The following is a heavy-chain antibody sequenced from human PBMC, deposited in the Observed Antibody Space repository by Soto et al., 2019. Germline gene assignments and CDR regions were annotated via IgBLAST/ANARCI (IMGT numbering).Heavy chain of an antibody. J-gene: IGHJ4*02. V-gene: IGHV3-23*01. CDR3: ARAGDKGYGYGPAY. Sequence: RIIKAQGKGLEWVSAISGSGGSTYYADSVKRRLTISRDNSKNTLYLQMNSLRAEETAVYYCARAGDKGYGYGPAYWGQGTLVTVSS. CDR2: ISGSGGST. D-gene: IGHD5-18*01.